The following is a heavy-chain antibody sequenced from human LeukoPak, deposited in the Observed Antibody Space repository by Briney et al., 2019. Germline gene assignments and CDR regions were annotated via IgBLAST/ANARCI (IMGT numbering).Heavy chain of an antibody. CDR3: AKDHYWSIDY. D-gene: IGHD3-3*01. V-gene: IGHV3-7*01. J-gene: IGHJ4*02. CDR2: IKQDETEK. Sequence: PGGSLRLSCTASGFTFSNFWMGWVRQAPGKGLEWVANIKQDETEKFYLGSVKGRFTISRDNAKNTLYLQMNSLRAEDTGVYYCAKDHYWSIDYWGRGTLVTVSS. CDR1: GFTFSNFW.